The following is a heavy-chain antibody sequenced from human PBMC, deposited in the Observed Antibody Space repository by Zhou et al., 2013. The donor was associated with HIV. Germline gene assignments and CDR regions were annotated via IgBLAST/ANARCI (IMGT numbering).Heavy chain of an antibody. CDR2: ISAYNGNT. D-gene: IGHD3-22*01. V-gene: IGHV1-18*01. CDR1: GYTFTSYG. J-gene: IGHJ6*03. Sequence: QVQLVQSGAEVKKPGASVKVSCKASGYTFTSYGISWVRQAPGQGLEWMGWISAYNGNTDYAQKLQGRVTMTTDTSTSTAYMELRSPRSDDTAVYYCARVSDSSGYLYYYYYMDVWGKGTTVTVSS. CDR3: ARVSDSSGYLYYYYYMDV.